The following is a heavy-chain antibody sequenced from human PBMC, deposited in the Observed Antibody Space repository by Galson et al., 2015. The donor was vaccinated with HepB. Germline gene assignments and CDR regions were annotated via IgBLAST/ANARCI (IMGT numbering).Heavy chain of an antibody. CDR1: GGTFSSYA. CDR3: ARTRDIVVVPAALYYMDV. CDR2: IIPIFGTA. V-gene: IGHV1-69*13. J-gene: IGHJ6*03. D-gene: IGHD2-2*01. Sequence: SVKVSCKASGGTFSSYAISWVRQAPGQGLEWMGGIIPIFGTANYAQKFQGRVTITADESTSTAYMELSSLRSEDTAVYYCARTRDIVVVPAALYYMDVWGKGTTVTVSS.